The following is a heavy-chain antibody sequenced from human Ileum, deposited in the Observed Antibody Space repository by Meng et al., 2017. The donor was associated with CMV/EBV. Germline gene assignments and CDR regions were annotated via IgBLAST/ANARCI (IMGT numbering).Heavy chain of an antibody. CDR2: TYYSGTP. V-gene: IGHV4-30-2*05. Sequence: LYHTCARTCPGSGGAMYSGSYACSGIGQPPGGGLECIVYTYYSGTPYYKPPLSSLVTISLDSSKNQFSLNLSSVTATDSAVYYCVRQVVAASFDYWGQGALVTVSS. J-gene: IGHJ4*01. D-gene: IGHD2-15*01. CDR3: VRQVVAASFDY. CDR1: GGAMYSGSYA.